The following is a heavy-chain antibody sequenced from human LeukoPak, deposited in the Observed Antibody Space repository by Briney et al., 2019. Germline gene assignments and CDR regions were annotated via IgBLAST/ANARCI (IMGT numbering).Heavy chain of an antibody. CDR1: GFTFSSYS. J-gene: IGHJ4*02. CDR3: ARDLEVEGIGPTL. CDR2: ISSSSSYI. Sequence: GGSLRLSCAASGFTFSSYSMNWVRQAPGKGLEWVSSISSSSSYIYYADSVKGRFTISRDNAKNSLYLQMNSLRAEDTAVYYCARDLEVEGIGPTLWGRGTLVTVSS. V-gene: IGHV3-21*01. D-gene: IGHD2-15*01.